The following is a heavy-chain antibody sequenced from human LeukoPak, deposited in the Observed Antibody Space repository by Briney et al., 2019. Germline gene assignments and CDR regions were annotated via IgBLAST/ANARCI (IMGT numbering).Heavy chain of an antibody. CDR1: GFTFGDYA. CDR3: AKSHCDSTSCYLVGSFYFDY. CDR2: ISWNSGSI. D-gene: IGHD2-2*01. J-gene: IGHJ4*02. Sequence: GGSLRLSCAASGFTFGDYAMQWVLQAPGRGLEGVSGISWNSGSIAYADSVKGRFTISRDNAKNSLYLQMNSLRAEDTALYYCAKSHCDSTSCYLVGSFYFDYWGQGTLVTVSS. V-gene: IGHV3-9*01.